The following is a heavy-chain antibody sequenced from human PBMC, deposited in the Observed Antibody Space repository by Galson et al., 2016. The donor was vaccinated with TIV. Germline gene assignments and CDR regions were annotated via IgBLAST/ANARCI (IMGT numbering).Heavy chain of an antibody. D-gene: IGHD5-18*01. Sequence: SLRLSCAASGFTFDDYPMHWVRQVPGKGLEWVSVINWKDNSVYYADSVRGRFTISRDNAKNSLFLQMNSLRPEDTALYYCARNSRSDASMEYYFCSGVDVWGQGTTVIVSP. J-gene: IGHJ6*01. CDR1: GFTFDDYP. CDR3: ARNSRSDASMEYYFCSGVDV. V-gene: IGHV3-9*01. CDR2: INWKDNSV.